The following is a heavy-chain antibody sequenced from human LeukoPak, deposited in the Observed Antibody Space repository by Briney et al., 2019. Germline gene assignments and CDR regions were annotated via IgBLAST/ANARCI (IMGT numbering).Heavy chain of an antibody. V-gene: IGHV3-30*02. Sequence: PGGSLRLSCAASGFTFSSYGMHWVRQAPGKGLEWVAFIRYDGSNKYYADSVKGRFTISRDNSKNTLCLQMNSLRAEDTAVYYCAKDFNYYDSSGYYDYWGQGTLVTVSS. CDR2: IRYDGSNK. D-gene: IGHD3-22*01. CDR3: AKDFNYYDSSGYYDY. J-gene: IGHJ4*02. CDR1: GFTFSSYG.